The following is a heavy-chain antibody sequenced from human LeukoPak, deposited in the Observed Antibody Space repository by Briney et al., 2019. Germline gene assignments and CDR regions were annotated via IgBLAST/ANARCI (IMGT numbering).Heavy chain of an antibody. V-gene: IGHV3-23*01. D-gene: IGHD1-1*01. CDR2: ISGSGGST. J-gene: IGHJ5*02. CDR3: AGRGVQLQRISWFDP. Sequence: PGGSLRLSCAASGFTFSSYAMSWVRQAPGKGLEWVSAISGSGGSTYYADSVKGRFTISRDNSKNTLYLQMNSLRAEDTAVYYCAGRGVQLQRISWFDPWGQGTLVTVSS. CDR1: GFTFSSYA.